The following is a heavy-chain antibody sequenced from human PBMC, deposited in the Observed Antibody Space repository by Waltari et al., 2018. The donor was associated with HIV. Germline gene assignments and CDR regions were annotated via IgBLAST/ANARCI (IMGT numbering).Heavy chain of an antibody. D-gene: IGHD4-17*01. CDR1: DFTFRSYV. CDR2: ISANGRRT. Sequence: VYLVESGGGLVQPGGSLRLSCAASDFTFRSYVIMWVRQGPGKGLERVSTISANGRRTYYADSVNGRITISRDNSKNTLYLQMNSLRVEDTALYYCAKDGVTTNSKYVDYWGQGTLVTVSP. J-gene: IGHJ4*02. V-gene: IGHV3-23*04. CDR3: AKDGVTTNSKYVDY.